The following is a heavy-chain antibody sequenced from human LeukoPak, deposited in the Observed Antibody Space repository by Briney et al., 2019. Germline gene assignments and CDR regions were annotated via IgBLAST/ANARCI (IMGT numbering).Heavy chain of an antibody. V-gene: IGHV3-30*03. D-gene: IGHD3-10*01. Sequence: PGGSLRLSCAASGFSFSSYGMHWVRQAPGKGLEWVAVISYDGSNKYYTDSVTGRFTISRDNSKNTLYLQMNSLRAEDTAVYYCATVSESYFSYYFDYWGQGTLVTVSS. CDR2: ISYDGSNK. CDR3: ATVSESYFSYYFDY. CDR1: GFSFSSYG. J-gene: IGHJ4*02.